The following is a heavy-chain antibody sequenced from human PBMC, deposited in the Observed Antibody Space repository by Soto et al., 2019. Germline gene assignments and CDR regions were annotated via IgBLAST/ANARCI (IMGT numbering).Heavy chain of an antibody. CDR3: ARDLVGSGWYHFDY. CDR1: GGSISSYY. V-gene: IGHV4-59*01. D-gene: IGHD6-19*01. Sequence: PSETLSLTCTASGGSISSYYWSWIRQPPGKGLEWIGYIYYSGSTNYNPSLKSRVTISVDTSKNQFSLKLSSVTAADTAVYYCARDLVGSGWYHFDYWGQGNRVIVSS. CDR2: IYYSGST. J-gene: IGHJ4*02.